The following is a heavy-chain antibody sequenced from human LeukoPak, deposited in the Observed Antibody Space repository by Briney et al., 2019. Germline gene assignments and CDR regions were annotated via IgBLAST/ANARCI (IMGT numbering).Heavy chain of an antibody. Sequence: GGSLRLSCAASGFTFSDYYMSWIRQAPGKGLEWVSYISSSGSTIYYADSVKGRFTISRDNAKNSLYLQMNNLRAEDTAVYYCARVAGETMVRGVINYWGQGTLVTVSS. CDR2: ISSSGSTI. V-gene: IGHV3-11*01. D-gene: IGHD3-10*01. CDR3: ARVAGETMVRGVINY. J-gene: IGHJ4*02. CDR1: GFTFSDYY.